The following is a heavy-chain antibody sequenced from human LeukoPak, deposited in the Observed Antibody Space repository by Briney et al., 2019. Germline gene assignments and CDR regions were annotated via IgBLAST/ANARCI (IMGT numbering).Heavy chain of an antibody. D-gene: IGHD5-24*01. CDR3: ARASSQRWLQLGGD. V-gene: IGHV3-48*02. J-gene: IGHJ4*02. Sequence: GGSLRLSCTASGFTFSTYSMNWVRQAPGKGLEWVSYISSSSSTIYYADSVKGRFTISRDNAKNSLYLQMNSLRDEDTAVYYCARASSQRWLQLGGDWGQGTLVTVSS. CDR1: GFTFSTYS. CDR2: ISSSSSTI.